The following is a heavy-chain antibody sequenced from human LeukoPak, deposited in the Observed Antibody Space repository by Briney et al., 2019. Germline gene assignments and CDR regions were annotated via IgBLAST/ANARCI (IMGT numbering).Heavy chain of an antibody. CDR3: ARSSESYDSSGYYSYYFDY. J-gene: IGHJ4*02. CDR2: IYYSGST. V-gene: IGHV4-59*01. D-gene: IGHD3-22*01. CDR1: GGSISSYY. Sequence: SETLSLICTVSGGSISSYYWSWIRQPPGKGLEWIGFIYYSGSTHYKPSLKSRGTISVDTSKNQYSLKLSSVTAADTAVYYCARSSESYDSSGYYSYYFDYWGQGTLVTVSS.